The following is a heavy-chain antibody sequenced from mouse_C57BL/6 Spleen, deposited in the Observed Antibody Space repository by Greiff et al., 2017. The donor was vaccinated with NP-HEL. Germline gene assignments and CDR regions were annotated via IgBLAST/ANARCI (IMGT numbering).Heavy chain of an antibody. V-gene: IGHV1-69*01. CDR3: ARSRQLRAMDY. CDR1: GYTFTSYW. D-gene: IGHD3-2*02. J-gene: IGHJ4*01. CDR2: IDPSDSYT. Sequence: VQLQQPGAELVMPGASVKLSCKASGYTFTSYWMHWVKQRPGQGLEWIGEIDPSDSYTNYNQKFKGKSTLTVDKSSSTAYMQLSSLTSEDSAVYYCARSRQLRAMDYWGQGTSVTVSS.